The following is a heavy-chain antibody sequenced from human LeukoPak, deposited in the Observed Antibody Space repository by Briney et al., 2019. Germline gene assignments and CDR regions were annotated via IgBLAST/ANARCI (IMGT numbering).Heavy chain of an antibody. CDR3: ARYITMVRGGSWFDP. J-gene: IGHJ5*02. Sequence: AASVKVSCKASGGTFSSYAISWVRQATGQGLEWMGWMNPNSGNTGYAQKFQGRVTMTRNTSISTAYMELSSLRSDDTAVYYCARYITMVRGGSWFDPWGQGTLVTVSS. V-gene: IGHV1-8*02. D-gene: IGHD3-10*01. CDR2: MNPNSGNT. CDR1: GGTFSSYA.